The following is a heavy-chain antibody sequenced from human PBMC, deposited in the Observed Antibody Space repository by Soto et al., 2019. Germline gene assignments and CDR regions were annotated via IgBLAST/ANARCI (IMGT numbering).Heavy chain of an antibody. J-gene: IGHJ5*02. D-gene: IGHD1-26*01. CDR2: ISSGSAYI. Sequence: EVQLVESGGGLVKPGGSLRLSCTFTFSSYSLNLVRPSPGKGLEWVSSISSGSAYIKYADLVKGRFTISRDNDNNLLYLQRRNLRVVESAVYYCTRDEGGSYDTWFNPLGQGTLVTVSS. V-gene: IGHV3-21*01. CDR3: TRDEGGSYDTWFNP. CDR1: TFSSYS.